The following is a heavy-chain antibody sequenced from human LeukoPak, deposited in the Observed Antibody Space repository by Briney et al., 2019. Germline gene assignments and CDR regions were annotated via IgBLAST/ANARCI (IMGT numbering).Heavy chain of an antibody. D-gene: IGHD3-10*01. Sequence: GGSLGLSCAASGFTFSSYWMSWVRQAPGKGLEWVANIKQDGSEKYYVDSVKGRFTISRDNAKNSLYLQMNSLRAEDTAVYYCARGYYGSGSYYNVELFDYWGQGTLVTVSS. V-gene: IGHV3-7*01. CDR1: GFTFSSYW. CDR3: ARGYYGSGSYYNVELFDY. CDR2: IKQDGSEK. J-gene: IGHJ4*02.